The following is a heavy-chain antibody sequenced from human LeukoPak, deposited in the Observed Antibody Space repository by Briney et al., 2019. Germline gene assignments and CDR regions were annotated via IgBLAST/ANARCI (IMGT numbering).Heavy chain of an antibody. V-gene: IGHV3-30*03. J-gene: IGHJ4*02. CDR2: ISNDRTYK. CDR3: ARDRGRYYDSRGFYWGYYFDS. CDR1: GFTFSNYG. D-gene: IGHD3-22*01. Sequence: GGSLRLSCVGSGFTFSNYGMHWVRQAPGKGLEWVTFISNDRTYKFYVDSVKGRFTISRDNSKDTLYLQMSSVRVDDTAVYYCARDRGRYYDSRGFYWGYYFDSWGQGILVTVST.